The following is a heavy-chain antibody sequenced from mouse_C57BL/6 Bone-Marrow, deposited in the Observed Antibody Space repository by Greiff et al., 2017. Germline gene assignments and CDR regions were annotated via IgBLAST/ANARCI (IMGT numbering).Heavy chain of an antibody. Sequence: QVQLKQSGPELVKPGASVKISCKASGYAFSSSWMNWVKQRPGKGLEWIGRIYPGDGDTNYNGKFKGKATLTADKSSSTAYMQLSSLTSEDSAVYFCARKAPTIVTFDYWGQGTTLTVSS. CDR1: GYAFSSSW. D-gene: IGHD2-5*01. CDR2: IYPGDGDT. CDR3: ARKAPTIVTFDY. J-gene: IGHJ2*01. V-gene: IGHV1-82*01.